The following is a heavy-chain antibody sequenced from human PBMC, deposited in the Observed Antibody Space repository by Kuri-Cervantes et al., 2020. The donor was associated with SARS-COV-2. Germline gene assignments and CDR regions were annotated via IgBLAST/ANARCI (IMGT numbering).Heavy chain of an antibody. CDR3: ARAGWLRFLEWSEFDY. CDR2: INSDGSST. CDR1: GFTFSSYW. Sequence: GESLKISCAASGFTFSSYWMHWVRQAPGKGLVWVSRINSDGSSTSYADSVKGRFTISRDNAKNTLYLQMNSLRAEDTAVYYCARAGWLRFLEWSEFDYWGQGTLVTVSS. D-gene: IGHD3-3*01. V-gene: IGHV3-74*01. J-gene: IGHJ4*02.